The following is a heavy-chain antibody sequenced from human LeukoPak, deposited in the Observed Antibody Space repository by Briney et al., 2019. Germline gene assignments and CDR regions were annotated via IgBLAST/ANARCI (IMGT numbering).Heavy chain of an antibody. CDR1: GFTFSNYD. CDR2: ISGSGGST. J-gene: IGHJ4*02. D-gene: IGHD1-7*01. V-gene: IGHV3-23*01. CDR3: AKGRRAPLVGTITKSWIDY. Sequence: GGSLRLSCAASGFTFSNYDMNWVRQAPGKGLEWVSPISGSGGSTYYADSVKGRFPISRDHSKNTVYMKINSLRAEDTTVYYCAKGRRAPLVGTITKSWIDYWGQGTLVTVSS.